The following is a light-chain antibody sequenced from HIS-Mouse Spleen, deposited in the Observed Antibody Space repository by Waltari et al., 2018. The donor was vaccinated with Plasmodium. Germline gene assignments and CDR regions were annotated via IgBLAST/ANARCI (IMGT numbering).Light chain of an antibody. CDR1: QNLSSW. CDR3: QKYNSLLT. CDR2: NAS. J-gene: IGKJ4*01. V-gene: IGKV1-5*03. Sequence: DIQMTQSPSPLSASVGDRVTITCPASQNLSSWLAWYQQKPGKAPKLLIYNASSLESGVPSRFSGSGAGTEFTLTISSLQPDDFATYYCQKYNSLLTFGGGTKVEIK.